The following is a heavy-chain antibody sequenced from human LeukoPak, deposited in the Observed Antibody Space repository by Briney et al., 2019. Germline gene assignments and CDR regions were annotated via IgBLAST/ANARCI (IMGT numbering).Heavy chain of an antibody. CDR1: GFTFSSYW. D-gene: IGHD3-22*01. CDR3: ARGAHDSSGYYYESFDY. CDR2: IKQDGSEK. J-gene: IGHJ4*02. Sequence: PGGSLRLSCAASGFTFSSYWMSWVRQAPGKGLEWVANIKQDGSEKCYGDSVKGRFTISRDNAKNSLYLQMNSLRAEDTAVYYCARGAHDSSGYYYESFDYWGQGTLVTVSS. V-gene: IGHV3-7*01.